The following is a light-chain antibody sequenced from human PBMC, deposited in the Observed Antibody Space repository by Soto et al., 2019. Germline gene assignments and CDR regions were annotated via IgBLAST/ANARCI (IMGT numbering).Light chain of an antibody. V-gene: IGLV2-14*01. CDR2: EVS. Sequence: QSALTQPASVSGSPGQSITISCTGTSSDVGGYNYVSWYQQHPGKAPKLMIYEVSNRPSGVSNRFFGSKSGNAASLTISGLQAEDEADYYCSSYTSRSSHYVFGTGTEVTVL. CDR1: SSDVGGYNY. CDR3: SSYTSRSSHYV. J-gene: IGLJ1*01.